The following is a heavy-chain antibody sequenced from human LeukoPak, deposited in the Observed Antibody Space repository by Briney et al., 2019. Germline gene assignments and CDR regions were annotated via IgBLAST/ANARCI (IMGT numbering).Heavy chain of an antibody. D-gene: IGHD2-15*01. CDR1: GGSFSGYY. CDR2: INHSGST. J-gene: IGHJ5*02. Sequence: SETLSLTCAVYGGSFSGYYWGWIRQPPGKGLEWIGEINHSGSTNYNPSLKSRVTISVDTSKNQFSLKLSSVTAADTAVYYCARESVIGYCSGGSCVKWFDPWAREPWSPSPQ. CDR3: ARESVIGYCSGGSCVKWFDP. V-gene: IGHV4-34*01.